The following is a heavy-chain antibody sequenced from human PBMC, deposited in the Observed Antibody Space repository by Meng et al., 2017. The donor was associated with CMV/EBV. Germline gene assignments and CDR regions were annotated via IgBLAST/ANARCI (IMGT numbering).Heavy chain of an antibody. CDR1: GYTFTSYG. CDR2: INVHDNYR. J-gene: IGHJ6*02. D-gene: IGHD2-2*03. V-gene: IGHV1-18*01. Sequence: ASVQVSCNASGYTFTSYGISWVRQAPGQGLEWMGWINVHDNYRNYAQKFQGRVTLTTDTSTTTAYSELETLRSDDTAVYYCSRDMDYGMDIWGQGTTVTVSS. CDR3: SRDMDYGMDI.